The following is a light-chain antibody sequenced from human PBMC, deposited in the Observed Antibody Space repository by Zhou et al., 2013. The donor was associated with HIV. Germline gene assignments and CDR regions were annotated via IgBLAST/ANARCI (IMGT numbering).Light chain of an antibody. CDR1: QSISSW. CDR3: QQYNNNPIT. J-gene: IGKJ5*01. CDR2: KAS. V-gene: IGKV1-5*03. Sequence: DIQMTQSPSTLSASVGDRVTITCRASQSISSWLAWYQQKPGKAPKLLIYKASSLESGVPSRFSGSGSGTEFTLTILSLQPDDYATYYCQQYNNNPITFGQGTRLEI.